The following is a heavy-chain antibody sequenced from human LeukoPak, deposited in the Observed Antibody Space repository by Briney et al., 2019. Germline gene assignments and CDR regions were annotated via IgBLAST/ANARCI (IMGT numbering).Heavy chain of an antibody. CDR2: IIPIFGTA. Sequence: SVKVSCKASGGTFSSYAISWVRQAPGQGLEWMGGIIPIFGTANYAQKFQGRVTMTRDTSISTAYMELSRLRSDDTAVYYCARVGDSDYWGQGTLVTVSS. D-gene: IGHD4-17*01. CDR1: GGTFSSYA. V-gene: IGHV1-69*05. CDR3: ARVGDSDY. J-gene: IGHJ4*02.